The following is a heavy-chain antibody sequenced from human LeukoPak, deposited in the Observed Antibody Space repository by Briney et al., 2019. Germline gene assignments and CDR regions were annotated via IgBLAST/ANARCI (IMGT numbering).Heavy chain of an antibody. CDR2: IYHSGST. V-gene: IGHV4-30-2*01. J-gene: IGHJ6*02. Sequence: SQTLSLTCAVSGGSISSGGYSWSWIRQPPGKGPEWIGYIYHSGSTYYNPSLKSRVTISVDRSKNQFSLKLSSVTAADTAVYYCARGYSTSGYYYYGMDVWGQGTTVTVSS. D-gene: IGHD2-2*01. CDR3: ARGYSTSGYYYYGMDV. CDR1: GGSISSGGYS.